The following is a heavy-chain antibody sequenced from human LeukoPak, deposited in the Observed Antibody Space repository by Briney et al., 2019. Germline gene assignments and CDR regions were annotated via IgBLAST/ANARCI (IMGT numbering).Heavy chain of an antibody. CDR2: IRSKAYGGTT. V-gene: IGHV3-49*04. CDR1: GFTFGDYA. J-gene: IGHJ6*03. Sequence: AGGSLRLSCTASGFTFGDYAMSWVRQAPGKGLEWVGFIRSKAYGGTTEYAASVKGRFTISRDDSKSIAYLQMNSLKTEDTAVYYCTREGAAGLFYYYYYMDVWGKGTTVTVSS. D-gene: IGHD2-21*01. CDR3: TREGAAGLFYYYYYMDV.